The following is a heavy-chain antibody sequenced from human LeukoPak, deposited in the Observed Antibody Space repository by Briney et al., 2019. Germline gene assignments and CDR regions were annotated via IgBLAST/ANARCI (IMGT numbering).Heavy chain of an antibody. V-gene: IGHV3-66*01. D-gene: IGHD4-11*01. CDR3: ARDHAGVTTVAH. J-gene: IGHJ4*02. CDR1: GFTLSSNY. Sequence: PRGSLRLSCAASGFTLSSNYMSWVRQAPGKGLERGSVIYSGGSTYSADSVTGRFTIYRDNSKNTLYLRMNSLRAEDTAVYYCARDHAGVTTVAHWGQGTLVTVSS. CDR2: IYSGGST.